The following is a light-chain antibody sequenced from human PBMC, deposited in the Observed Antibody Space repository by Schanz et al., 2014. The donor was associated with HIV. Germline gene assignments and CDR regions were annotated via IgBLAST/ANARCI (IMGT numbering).Light chain of an antibody. V-gene: IGLV1-40*01. CDR3: QSYDSSLSGVV. J-gene: IGLJ2*01. CDR2: ANT. Sequence: QSVLTQPPSVSGAPGQRVTISCTGTRSNIGTGFDVHWYQLLPGTAPKVLIFANTHRPSGVPDRFSGSKSGTSASLAITGLQAEDEADYYCQSYDSSLSGVVFGGGTKVTVL. CDR1: RSNIGTGFD.